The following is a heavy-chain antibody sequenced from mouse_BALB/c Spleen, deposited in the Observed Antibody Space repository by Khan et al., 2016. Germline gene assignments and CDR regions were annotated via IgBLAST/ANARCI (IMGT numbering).Heavy chain of an antibody. CDR3: ARTYDYGGGLAY. Sequence: EVQLQESGGGLVQPGGSLKLSCAASGFDFSRYWMSWVRQAPGKGLEWIGEINPDSSTINYTPSLKDKFIISRDNAKNTLYLQMSKVRSEDTALXYSARTYDYGGGLAYWCQGALVTVSA. J-gene: IGHJ3*01. D-gene: IGHD1-1*01. V-gene: IGHV4-1*02. CDR1: GFDFSRYW. CDR2: INPDSSTI.